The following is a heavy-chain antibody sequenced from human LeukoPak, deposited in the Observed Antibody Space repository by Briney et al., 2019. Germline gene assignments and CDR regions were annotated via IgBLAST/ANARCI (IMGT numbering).Heavy chain of an antibody. J-gene: IGHJ6*02. Sequence: SETLSLTCTVSGYSISRDSYWGWIRQPPGKGLEWIGNIYHSGNTNCNPSLKSRVTISVDTSKNQFSLKLSSVTAADTAVYYCARDIDLIVGATRDYGMDDWGQGTTVTVSS. V-gene: IGHV4-38-2*02. CDR2: IYHSGNT. CDR3: ARDIDLIVGATRDYGMDD. CDR1: GYSISRDSY. D-gene: IGHD1-26*01.